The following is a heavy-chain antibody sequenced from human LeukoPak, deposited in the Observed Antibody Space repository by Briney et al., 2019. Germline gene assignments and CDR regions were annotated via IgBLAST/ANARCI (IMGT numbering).Heavy chain of an antibody. CDR3: AREVEYSGGWYSY. CDR2: INHSGST. Sequence: SETLSLTCAVCGGPFSGHYWSWARQPPGKGLEWIGEINHSGSTNYNPSLKSRVTISVDTSKNQFSLKLSSVTAADTAVYYCAREVEYSGGWYSYWGQGTLVTVSS. V-gene: IGHV4-34*01. D-gene: IGHD6-19*01. J-gene: IGHJ4*02. CDR1: GGPFSGHY.